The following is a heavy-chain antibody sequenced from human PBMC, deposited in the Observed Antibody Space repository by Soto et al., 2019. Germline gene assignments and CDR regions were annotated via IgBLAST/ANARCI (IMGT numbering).Heavy chain of an antibody. V-gene: IGHV4-4*02. CDR1: GGSISSSNW. Sequence: QVQLQESGPGLVKPSGTLSLTCAVSGGSISSSNWWSWVRQPPGKGLEWIGEIYHSGSTNYNPSRSGRVTIPVDKSKHQFSLKLRSVTAADTAVYYCARDHIVKSYSGYDYLGLGDYYGMDVWGQGTTVTVSS. CDR2: IYHSGST. J-gene: IGHJ6*02. CDR3: ARDHIVKSYSGYDYLGLGDYYGMDV. D-gene: IGHD5-12*01.